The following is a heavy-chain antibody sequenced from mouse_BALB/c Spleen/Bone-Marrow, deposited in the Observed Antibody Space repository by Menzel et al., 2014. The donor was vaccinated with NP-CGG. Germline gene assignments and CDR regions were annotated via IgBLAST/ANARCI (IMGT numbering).Heavy chain of an antibody. J-gene: IGHJ3*01. Sequence: EVQRVESGGGLVKPGGSLKLSCSVSGFTFXDYYMYWVRQTPEKRLEWVATISDSGSYTYYPDSMKGRFTISRDNAKNNLYLQMNNLKSETTADNYCANYSGSTWIDYWGQGAPVTVSA. D-gene: IGHD1-1*01. CDR3: ANYSGSTWIDY. CDR1: GFTFXDYY. V-gene: IGHV5-4*02. CDR2: ISDSGSYT.